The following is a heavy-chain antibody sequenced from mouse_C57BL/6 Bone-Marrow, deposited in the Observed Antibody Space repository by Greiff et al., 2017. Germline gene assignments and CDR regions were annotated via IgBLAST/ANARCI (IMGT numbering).Heavy chain of an antibody. CDR1: GYTFTAYE. CDR2: IDPETGGT. Sequence: VKLVESGAELVRPGASVTLSCKASGYTFTAYEMHWVKQTPVHGLEWIGAIDPETGGTAYNQKFKGKAILTADKSSNTAYMELRSLTSEDSAVYYCTRYSNYEVWFAYWGQGTLVTVSA. D-gene: IGHD2-5*01. CDR3: TRYSNYEVWFAY. J-gene: IGHJ3*01. V-gene: IGHV1-15*01.